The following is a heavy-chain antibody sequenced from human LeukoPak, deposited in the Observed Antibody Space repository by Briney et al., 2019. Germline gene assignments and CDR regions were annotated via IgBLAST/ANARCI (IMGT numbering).Heavy chain of an antibody. CDR2: IKQDGSEK. CDR3: ARDFPFRGVGMDV. Sequence: GGSLRLSCAASGFTFSDYYMSWIRQAPGKGLEWVANIKQDGSEKYYVDSVKGRFTISRDNAKNSLYLQMNSLRAEDTAVYYCARDFPFRGVGMDVWGQGTTVTVSS. CDR1: GFTFSDYY. V-gene: IGHV3-7*01. J-gene: IGHJ6*02. D-gene: IGHD3-10*01.